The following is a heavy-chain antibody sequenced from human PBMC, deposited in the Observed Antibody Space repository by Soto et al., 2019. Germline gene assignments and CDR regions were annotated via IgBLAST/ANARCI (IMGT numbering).Heavy chain of an antibody. CDR1: GGTFSSYA. CDR3: ARDDPNLRYYYYYGMEV. D-gene: IGHD3-16*01. V-gene: IGHV1-69*13. CDR2: IIPIFGTA. Sequence: SVKVSCKASGGTFSSYAISWVRQAPGQGLEWMGGIIPIFGTANYAQKFQGRVTITADESTSTAYMELSSLRSEETAVYYCARDDPNLRYYYYYGMEVWGEGTKVTVSS. J-gene: IGHJ6*04.